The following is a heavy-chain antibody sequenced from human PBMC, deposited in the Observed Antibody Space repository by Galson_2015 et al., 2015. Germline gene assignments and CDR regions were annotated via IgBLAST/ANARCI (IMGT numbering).Heavy chain of an antibody. Sequence: SLRLSCAASGFTFSNYNMNWVRQAPGKGLEWISYICSSSSNIYYADSVKGRFTVSRDNAKNSLYLQMGSLRAEDTAVYYCGRYCITTSCYECGKYRGQGTLVTVSS. J-gene: IGHJ4*02. V-gene: IGHV3-48*01. D-gene: IGHD2-2*01. CDR1: GFTFSNYN. CDR3: GRYCITTSCYECGKY. CDR2: ICSSSSNI.